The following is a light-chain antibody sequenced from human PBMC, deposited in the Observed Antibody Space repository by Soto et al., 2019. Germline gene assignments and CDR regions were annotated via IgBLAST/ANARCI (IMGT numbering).Light chain of an antibody. CDR3: QQSHSTPQT. J-gene: IGKJ1*01. CDR1: QSISSY. V-gene: IGKV1-39*01. CDR2: AAS. Sequence: DIQITQSPASLSSYLLDIVTITCRASQSISSYLNWYQQKPGKAPKLLIYAASSLQSGVPSRFSGSGSGTDFTLTISSLQPEDFATYYCQQSHSTPQTFGQGTKVDIK.